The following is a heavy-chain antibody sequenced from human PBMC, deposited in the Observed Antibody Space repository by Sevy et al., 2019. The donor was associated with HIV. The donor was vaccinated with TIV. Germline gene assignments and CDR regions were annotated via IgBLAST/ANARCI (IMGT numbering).Heavy chain of an antibody. CDR2: TYYRSKWYN. D-gene: IGHD2-2*01. CDR3: ARALQYCSSTSCSYYYYYYMDV. V-gene: IGHV6-1*01. J-gene: IGHJ6*03. CDR1: GDSVSSNSAA. Sequence: SQTLSLTCAISGDSVSSNSAAWNWIRQSPSRGLEWLGRTYYRSKWYNDYAVSVKSRITINPDTSKNQFSLQLNSVTPEDTAVYYCARALQYCSSTSCSYYYYYYMDVWGKWTTVTVSS.